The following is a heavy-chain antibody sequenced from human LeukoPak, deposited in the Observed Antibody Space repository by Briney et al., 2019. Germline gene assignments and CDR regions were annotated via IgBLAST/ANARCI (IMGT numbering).Heavy chain of an antibody. D-gene: IGHD3-22*01. Sequence: SETLSLTCAVYGGSFIGFHWNWIRQPPGKGLEWIGDINHSGSTNYNPSLKSRVTISVDTSKNQFSLKLSSVTAADTAVYYCARDLNYYDSSGYLNWFDPWGQGTLVTVSS. CDR2: INHSGST. CDR1: GGSFIGFH. J-gene: IGHJ5*02. CDR3: ARDLNYYDSSGYLNWFDP. V-gene: IGHV4-34*01.